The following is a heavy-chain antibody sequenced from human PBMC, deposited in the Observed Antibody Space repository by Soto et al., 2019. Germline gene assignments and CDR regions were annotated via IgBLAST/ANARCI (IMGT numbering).Heavy chain of an antibody. CDR2: DNPSGGFV. Sequence: SVKVSCKASGHSLNHYYIHWVRQAPGLGLEWMAIDNPSGGFVTHAPKFQDRVTVTRDTSTSTVSMELSSLRSDDTAVYYCAIVAILDYHYAMDVWG. J-gene: IGHJ6*02. CDR3: AIVAILDYHYAMDV. CDR1: GHSLNHYY. V-gene: IGHV1-46*02. D-gene: IGHD2-21*01.